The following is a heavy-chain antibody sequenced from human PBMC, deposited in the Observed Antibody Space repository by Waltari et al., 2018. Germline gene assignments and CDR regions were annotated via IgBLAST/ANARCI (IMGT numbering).Heavy chain of an antibody. J-gene: IGHJ4*02. V-gene: IGHV3-23*04. Sequence: EVQLVESGGGLVQPGGSLRLSCAASGFTFTSYAMSWVRQAPGKGLEWGSAISDGGGNTYYADSIKGRFTISRDNFKNTLYLQMKSLRIEDTAVYHCARAVEPDYWGQGTLVTVSS. D-gene: IGHD2-15*01. CDR1: GFTFTSYA. CDR3: ARAVEPDY. CDR2: ISDGGGNT.